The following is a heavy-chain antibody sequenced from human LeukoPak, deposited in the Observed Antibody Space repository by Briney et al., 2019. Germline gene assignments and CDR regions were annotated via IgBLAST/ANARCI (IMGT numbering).Heavy chain of an antibody. CDR1: GGSIGSSTSY. V-gene: IGHV4-39*01. D-gene: IGHD3-22*01. CDR3: ARQPRTMIVVGIDY. J-gene: IGHJ4*02. CDR2: FFDGGTT. Sequence: RASETLSLTCTVSGGSIGSSTSYWAWIRQPPGKGLEWIGSFFDGGTTYYDPSLKSRVAISADASKNQFSLKLSSVTAADTAVYYCARQPRTMIVVGIDYWGQGTLVTVSS.